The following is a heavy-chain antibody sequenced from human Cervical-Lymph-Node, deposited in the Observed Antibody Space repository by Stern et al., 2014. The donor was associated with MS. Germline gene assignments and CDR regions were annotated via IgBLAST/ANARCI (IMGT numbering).Heavy chain of an antibody. CDR1: GYTFTSYA. D-gene: IGHD2-21*01. V-gene: IGHV7-4-1*02. CDR2: INTNTGNP. J-gene: IGHJ3*02. Sequence: VQLVESGAELKKPGASVKVSCKASGYTFTSYAMNWVRQAPGKGLEWMGWINTNTGNPTYAQGFTGRFVFSLDTSVSPAYLQISSLKAEDTAVYYCASNLFGARDAFDIWGQGTMVTVSS. CDR3: ASNLFGARDAFDI.